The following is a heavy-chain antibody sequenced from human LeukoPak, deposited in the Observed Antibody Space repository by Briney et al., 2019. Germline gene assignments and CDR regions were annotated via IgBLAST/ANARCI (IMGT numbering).Heavy chain of an antibody. Sequence: GESLKISCKGSGYSFTSYWIGWVRQMPGKGLEWMGIIYPRDSDTRYSPSFQGQVTISADKSISTAYLQWSSLKASNTAMYYCARHNEGATLFVDYWGQGTLVTVSS. CDR2: IYPRDSDT. D-gene: IGHD1-26*01. J-gene: IGHJ4*02. CDR1: GYSFTSYW. CDR3: ARHNEGATLFVDY. V-gene: IGHV5-51*01.